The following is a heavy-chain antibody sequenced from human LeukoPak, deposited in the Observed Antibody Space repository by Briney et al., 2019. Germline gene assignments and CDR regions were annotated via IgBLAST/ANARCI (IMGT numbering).Heavy chain of an antibody. CDR2: IYYSGST. CDR1: GGSITSGSFY. Sequence: SETLSLTCTVSGGSITSGSFYWGWLRQPPGKGVEWIGSIYYSGSTYYNPSLGSRITMSLDTSKNHFSLKLSSVTAADTAVYYCVRDKSFEVVNFFDSWGQGTLVTVSS. CDR3: VRDKSFEVVNFFDS. V-gene: IGHV4-39*07. J-gene: IGHJ4*02. D-gene: IGHD3-3*01.